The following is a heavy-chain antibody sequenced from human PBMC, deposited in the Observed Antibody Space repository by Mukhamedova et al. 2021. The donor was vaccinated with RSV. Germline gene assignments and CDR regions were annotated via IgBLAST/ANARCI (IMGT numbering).Heavy chain of an antibody. CDR2: VDGDGSGT. J-gene: IGHJ5*02. Sequence: GLEWVSRVDGDGSGTAYADSVKGRFTISRDSAKNTVYLQMNSLRAEDTAVYFCVRDIRYFGWPPFDPWGQGTLVTVSS. CDR3: VRDIRYFGWPPFDP. D-gene: IGHD3-9*01. V-gene: IGHV3-74*01.